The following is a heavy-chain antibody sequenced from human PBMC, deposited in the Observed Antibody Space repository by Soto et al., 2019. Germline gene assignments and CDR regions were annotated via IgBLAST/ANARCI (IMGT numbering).Heavy chain of an antibody. CDR3: ARVLPRCSSTSCPTYYYYYYMDV. J-gene: IGHJ6*03. Sequence: SETLSLTCTVSGGSISSYYWSWIRQPPGKGLEWIGYIYYSGSTNYNPSLKSRVTISVDTSKNQFSLKLSSVTAADTAVDYCARVLPRCSSTSCPTYYYYYYMDVWGKGTTVTVSS. D-gene: IGHD2-2*01. CDR2: IYYSGST. CDR1: GGSISSYY. V-gene: IGHV4-59*01.